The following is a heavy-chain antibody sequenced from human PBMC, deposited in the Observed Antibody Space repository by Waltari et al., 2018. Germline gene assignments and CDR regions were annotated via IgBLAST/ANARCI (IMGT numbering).Heavy chain of an antibody. Sequence: EVQVVESGGGLVQVGGSLRLSCAASGFTFSNYWMTWVRQAPGKGLEGVANIKEDGSEKYYVDSVKGRFTISRDNAKNSLYLQMNSLRAEDTAVYYYVVGRINVVHWGQGTLLSVSS. CDR3: VVGRINVVH. CDR1: GFTFSNYW. CDR2: IKEDGSEK. J-gene: IGHJ4*02. D-gene: IGHD3-10*01. V-gene: IGHV3-7*01.